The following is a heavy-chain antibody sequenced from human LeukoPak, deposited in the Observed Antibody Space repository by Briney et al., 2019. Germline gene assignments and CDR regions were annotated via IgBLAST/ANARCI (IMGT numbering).Heavy chain of an antibody. CDR2: ISWNSNSI. D-gene: IGHD5-24*01. J-gene: IGHJ4*02. CDR3: ARDRGADGYNYFAY. Sequence: GRSLRLSCVASGFTFDNYAMHWVRQVPGKGLEWVSGISWNSNSIGYAGSVKGRFTISRDNARNSLYLQMNNPRTEDTALYYCARDRGADGYNYFAYWGQGTLVAVSS. CDR1: GFTFDNYA. V-gene: IGHV3-9*01.